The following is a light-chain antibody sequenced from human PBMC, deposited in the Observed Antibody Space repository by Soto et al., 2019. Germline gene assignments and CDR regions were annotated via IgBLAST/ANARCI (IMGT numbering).Light chain of an antibody. J-gene: IGKJ5*01. V-gene: IGKV1-39*01. CDR1: QSISSW. CDR3: QQSFSTPIT. CDR2: DAS. Sequence: DIQMTHSPSTLSASVGDRVTITCRASQSISSWLAWYQQKPGKAPKLLIYDASSLQSGVPSRFSGSGSGTDFTLTINSLQPEDFATYYCQQSFSTPITFGQGTRLEIK.